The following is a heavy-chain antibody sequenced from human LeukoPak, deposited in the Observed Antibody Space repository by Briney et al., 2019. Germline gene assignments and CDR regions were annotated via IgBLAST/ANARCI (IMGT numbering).Heavy chain of an antibody. Sequence: GGSLRLSCAASGFTFSSYAMSWVRQAPGKGLEWVSAISGSGGGTYYADSVKGRFTISRDNSKNTLYLQMNSLRAEDTAVYYCAKMGNYYDSSGYYTPIDYWGQGTLVTVSS. CDR1: GFTFSSYA. J-gene: IGHJ4*02. CDR2: ISGSGGGT. D-gene: IGHD3-22*01. V-gene: IGHV3-23*01. CDR3: AKMGNYYDSSGYYTPIDY.